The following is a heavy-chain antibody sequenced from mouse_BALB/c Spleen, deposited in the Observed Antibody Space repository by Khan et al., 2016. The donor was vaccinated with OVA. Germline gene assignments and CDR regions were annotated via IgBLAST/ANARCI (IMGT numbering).Heavy chain of an antibody. CDR2: IWGGGNT. J-gene: IGHJ4*01. Sequence: QVQLKESGPGLVAPSQSLSITCTVSGFSLTDYGVSWIRQPPGKGLAWLGVIWGGGNTYYNSALRSRLSISKDNSKSQVFLEMSSLQTDDTAMYYCAKGVWSYYYAVDYWGQGTSVTVSS. CDR3: AKGVWSYYYAVDY. V-gene: IGHV2-6-5*01. CDR1: GFSLTDYG.